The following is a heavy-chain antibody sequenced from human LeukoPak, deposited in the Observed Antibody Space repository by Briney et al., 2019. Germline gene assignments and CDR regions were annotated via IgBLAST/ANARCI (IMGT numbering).Heavy chain of an antibody. J-gene: IGHJ6*03. CDR3: AREVSRVRGEYYMDV. D-gene: IGHD3-10*01. Sequence: GASVKVSCKAPGYTFTGYYMHWVRQAPGQGLEWMGWINPNSGYTNYAQKFQGRVTMTRDTSISTAYMELSRLRSDDAAVYYCAREVSRVRGEYYMDVWGKGTTVTISS. CDR1: GYTFTGYY. V-gene: IGHV1-2*02. CDR2: INPNSGYT.